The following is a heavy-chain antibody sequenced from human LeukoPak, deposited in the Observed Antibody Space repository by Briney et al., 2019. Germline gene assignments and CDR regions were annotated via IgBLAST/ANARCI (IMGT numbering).Heavy chain of an antibody. CDR2: ISGSGGST. CDR1: GFTFSSYA. Sequence: GGSLRLSCAASGFTFSSYAMSCVRQAPGKGLEWVSAISGSGGSTYYADSVKGRFTISRDNSKNTLYLQMNSLRAEDTAVYYCASDFWSGYYSFDYWGQGTLVTVSS. V-gene: IGHV3-23*01. J-gene: IGHJ4*02. D-gene: IGHD3-3*01. CDR3: ASDFWSGYYSFDY.